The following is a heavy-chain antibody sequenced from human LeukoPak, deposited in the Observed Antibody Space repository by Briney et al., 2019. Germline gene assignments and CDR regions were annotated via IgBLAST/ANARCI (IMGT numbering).Heavy chain of an antibody. J-gene: IGHJ3*02. CDR3: ARHELLAPAAETNVVVVAATRYAFDI. Sequence: SETLSLTCAVSGYSISSGYYWGWIRQPPGKGLEWIGSIYHSGSTYYNPSLKSRVTISVDTSKNQFSLKLSSVTAADTAVYYCARHELLAPAAETNVVVVAATRYAFDIWGQGTMVTVSS. CDR1: GYSISSGYY. V-gene: IGHV4-38-2*01. CDR2: IYHSGST. D-gene: IGHD2-15*01.